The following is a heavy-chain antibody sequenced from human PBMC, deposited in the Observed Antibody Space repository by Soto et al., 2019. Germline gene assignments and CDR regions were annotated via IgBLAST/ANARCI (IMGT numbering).Heavy chain of an antibody. CDR1: GYTFTSYA. CDR3: AWVQYGSGSYSSFDY. J-gene: IGHJ4*02. D-gene: IGHD3-10*01. V-gene: IGHV1-3*01. Sequence: QVQLVQSGAEVKKPGASVKVSCKASGYTFTSYAMHWVRQAPGQRLEWMGWINAGNGNTKYSQKFQGRVTITRDTSARTAYMELSSLRSEDTAVYYCAWVQYGSGSYSSFDYWGQGTLVTVSS. CDR2: INAGNGNT.